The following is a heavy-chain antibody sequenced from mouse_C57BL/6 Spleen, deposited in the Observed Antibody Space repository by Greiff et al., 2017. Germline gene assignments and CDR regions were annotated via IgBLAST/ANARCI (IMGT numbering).Heavy chain of an antibody. CDR2: IDPSDSET. CDR1: GYTFTSYW. D-gene: IGHD3-2*02. Sequence: VQLQQPGAELVRPGSSVKLSCKASGYTFTSYWMHWVKQRPIQGLEWIGNIDPSDSETHYNQKFKDKATLTVDKSSSTAYMQLSSLTSEYSAVXYCARYADSSGTFDYWGQGTTLTVSS. CDR3: ARYADSSGTFDY. V-gene: IGHV1-52*01. J-gene: IGHJ2*01.